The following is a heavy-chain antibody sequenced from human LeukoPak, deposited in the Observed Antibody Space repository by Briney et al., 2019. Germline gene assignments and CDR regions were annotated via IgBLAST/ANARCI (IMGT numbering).Heavy chain of an antibody. D-gene: IGHD4-17*01. CDR1: GFTVGSNY. Sequence: PGGSLRLSCAASGFTVGSNYMSWVRQAPGKGLEWVSVIYSGGSTYYADSVKGRFTISRDNSKNTLYLQMNSLRAEDTAVYYCARDFLGSYGEDYWGQGTLVTVSS. V-gene: IGHV3-53*01. CDR3: ARDFLGSYGEDY. CDR2: IYSGGST. J-gene: IGHJ4*02.